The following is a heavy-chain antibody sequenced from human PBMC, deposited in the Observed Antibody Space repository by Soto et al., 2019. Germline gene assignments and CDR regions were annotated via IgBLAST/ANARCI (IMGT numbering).Heavy chain of an antibody. CDR3: AKDRERYEQGWWSYYFDY. D-gene: IGHD3-16*01. J-gene: IGHJ4*02. Sequence: PGGSLRLSCAASGFTFSSYGMHWVRQAPGKGLEWVAVISYDGSNKYYADSVKGRFTISRDNSKNTLYLQMNSLRAEDTAVYYCAKDRERYEQGWWSYYFDYWGQGTLVTVSS. CDR2: ISYDGSNK. V-gene: IGHV3-30*18. CDR1: GFTFSSYG.